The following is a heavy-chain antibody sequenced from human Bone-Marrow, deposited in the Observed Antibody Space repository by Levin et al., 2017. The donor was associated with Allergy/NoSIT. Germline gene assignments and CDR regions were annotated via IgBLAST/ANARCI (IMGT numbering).Heavy chain of an antibody. CDR3: ARGYCANGVCYDLDY. D-gene: IGHD2-8*01. Sequence: LSLTCAASGFTFSTYGMNWVRQAPGKGLEWVSSISWTSKYIYYADSVKGRFTISRDNAKNSLYLQMNSLRAEDTAVYYCARGYCANGVCYDLDYWGQGTLVTVSS. V-gene: IGHV3-21*01. J-gene: IGHJ4*02. CDR2: ISWTSKYI. CDR1: GFTFSTYG.